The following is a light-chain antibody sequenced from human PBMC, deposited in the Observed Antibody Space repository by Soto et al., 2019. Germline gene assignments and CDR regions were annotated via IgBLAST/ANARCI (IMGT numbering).Light chain of an antibody. J-gene: IGLJ1*01. CDR2: EVT. V-gene: IGLV2-8*01. CDR3: YSYAGSTRV. Sequence: QSVLTQPPSASGSPGQSVTISCTGTSSDVGGYNYVSWYQQHPGKAPKLMIYEVTKRPSGVPDRLSGSKSGNTASLTVSGLLAEDEADYYCYSYAGSTRVFGTGTKVTVL. CDR1: SSDVGGYNY.